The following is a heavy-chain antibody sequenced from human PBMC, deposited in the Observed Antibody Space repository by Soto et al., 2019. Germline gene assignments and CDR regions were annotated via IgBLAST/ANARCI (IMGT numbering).Heavy chain of an antibody. D-gene: IGHD3-3*01. Sequence: RGESLKISCNGSGYNFTGYWSAWVRQMPGKGLELMGIIYPSDSDTRYRPSFQGQVTISADKSISSAYLQWSSLRASDSAMYDCARAGVSARSFDYWGQGTTVTVSS. V-gene: IGHV5-51*01. CDR2: IYPSDSDT. CDR3: ARAGVSARSFDY. CDR1: GYNFTGYW. J-gene: IGHJ4*01.